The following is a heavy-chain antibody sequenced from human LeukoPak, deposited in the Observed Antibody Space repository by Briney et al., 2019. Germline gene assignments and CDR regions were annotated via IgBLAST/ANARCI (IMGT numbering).Heavy chain of an antibody. CDR2: INPGDSDT. D-gene: IGHD6-13*01. J-gene: IGHJ4*02. CDR3: ARDLGAAAGGGDY. CDR1: GYSFTNYW. V-gene: IGHV5-51*01. Sequence: GESLQISCKGSGYSFTNYWIGWVLQLPGKGLEWMVIINPGDSDTRYSPSFQGQVTISADKSISTAYLQWSSLKASDTAMYYCARDLGAAAGGGDYWGQGTLVTVSS.